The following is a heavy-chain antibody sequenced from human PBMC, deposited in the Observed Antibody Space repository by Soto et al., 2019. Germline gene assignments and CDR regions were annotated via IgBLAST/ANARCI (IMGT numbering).Heavy chain of an antibody. Sequence: EVQLVESGGGLVQPGGSLRLSCAASGFSFNTYEMNWVRQAPGKGLERVSYISSSGSTIYYAGSVKGRFTVPRDNGKNSLYLQMNSLRAKDTAVYYCAYGGSCGYWGQGTQVTVSS. V-gene: IGHV3-48*03. CDR2: ISSSGSTI. J-gene: IGHJ4*02. CDR3: AYGGSCGY. D-gene: IGHD1-26*01. CDR1: GFSFNTYE.